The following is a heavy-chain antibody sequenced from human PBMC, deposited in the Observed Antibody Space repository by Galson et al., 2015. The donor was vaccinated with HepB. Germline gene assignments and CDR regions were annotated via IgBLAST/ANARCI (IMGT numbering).Heavy chain of an antibody. J-gene: IGHJ3*01. D-gene: IGHD2-2*01. CDR3: ARSRAFGL. Sequence: LRLSCAASGFIFSTYDMHWVRQAPGKGLEWVSGISGSDGSTFYADSVKGRFTISRDNSKNMLYLQMNSLRAEDTAVYYCARSRAFGLWGQGTMVTVSS. V-gene: IGHV3-23*01. CDR1: GFIFSTYD. CDR2: ISGSDGST.